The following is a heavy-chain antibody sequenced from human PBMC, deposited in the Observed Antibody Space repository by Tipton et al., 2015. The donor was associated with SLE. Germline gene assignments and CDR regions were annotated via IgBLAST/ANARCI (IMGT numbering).Heavy chain of an antibody. J-gene: IGHJ4*02. CDR2: IYYSGST. D-gene: IGHD6-13*01. CDR1: GGSISSYY. Sequence: TLSLTCTVSGGSISSYYWSWIRQPPGKGLEWIGYIYYSGSTNYNPSLKSRVTISVDTSKNLFSLKLSSVTAADTAVYYCARDLGSSGSFDYWGQGTLVTVSS. CDR3: ARDLGSSGSFDY. V-gene: IGHV4-59*01.